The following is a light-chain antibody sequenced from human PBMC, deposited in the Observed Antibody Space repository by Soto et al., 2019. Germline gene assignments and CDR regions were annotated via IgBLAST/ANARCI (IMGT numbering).Light chain of an antibody. CDR3: QKYDNVRWT. V-gene: IGKV1-27*01. J-gene: IGKJ1*01. Sequence: DFQMTQSPSSLSASVGDRVTITCRASQGIGKYLAWYQQMPGKLPNLLIYATSTLQSGVPRRFSGSGSGTDFTLTISGLQPEDVATYYCQKYDNVRWTFGQGTKVEV. CDR1: QGIGKY. CDR2: ATS.